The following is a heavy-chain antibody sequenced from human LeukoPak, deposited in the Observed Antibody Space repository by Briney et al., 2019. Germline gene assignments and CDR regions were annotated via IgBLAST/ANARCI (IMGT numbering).Heavy chain of an antibody. CDR2: ISGSGGTT. J-gene: IGHJ4*02. CDR3: AKGPYSSNWWFDY. D-gene: IGHD6-13*01. CDR1: GFTFSGYA. V-gene: IGHV3-23*01. Sequence: GGSLRLSRAASGFTFSGYAMNWVRQAPGKGLEWVSGISGSGGTTFYADSVKGRFTISRDNSNNTLHLQMNSLRGEDTAVYYCAKGPYSSNWWFDYWGQGTLVTVSS.